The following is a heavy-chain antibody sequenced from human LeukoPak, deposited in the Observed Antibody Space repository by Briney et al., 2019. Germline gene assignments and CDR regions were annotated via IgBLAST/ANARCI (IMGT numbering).Heavy chain of an antibody. CDR1: GFTFSSCS. CDR2: INQDGSQN. CDR3: AREVTASSFDI. D-gene: IGHD2-21*02. J-gene: IGHJ3*02. V-gene: IGHV3-7*01. Sequence: GGSLRLSCAASGFTFSSCSMSWVRQAPGRGLEWVGNINQDGSQNSSVDSVKGRFTISRDNAKNSLYLQMNSLGAEDTALYYCAREVTASSFDILGQGTMVTVSS.